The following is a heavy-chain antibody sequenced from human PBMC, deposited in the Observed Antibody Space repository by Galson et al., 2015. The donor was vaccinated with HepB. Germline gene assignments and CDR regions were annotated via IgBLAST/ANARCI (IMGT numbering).Heavy chain of an antibody. CDR3: ARDSPYYDSSGYYYPDAFDI. Sequence: SLRLSCAASGFTFSSYWMSWVRQAPGKGLEWVANIKQDGSEKYYVDSVKGRFTISRDNAKNSLYLQMNSLRAEDTAVYYCARDSPYYDSSGYYYPDAFDIWGQGTMVTVSS. J-gene: IGHJ3*02. V-gene: IGHV3-7*03. CDR1: GFTFSSYW. CDR2: IKQDGSEK. D-gene: IGHD3-22*01.